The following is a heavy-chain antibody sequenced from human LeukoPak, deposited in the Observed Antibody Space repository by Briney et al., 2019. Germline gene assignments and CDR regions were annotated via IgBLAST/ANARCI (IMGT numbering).Heavy chain of an antibody. V-gene: IGHV4-39*01. CDR1: GGSISSSSYY. D-gene: IGHD3-22*01. CDR2: IYYSGST. CDR3: ASRDSSGYYD. J-gene: IGHJ4*02. Sequence: SETLSLTCTVSGGSISSSSYYWGWIRQPPGKGLEWIGSIYYSGSTYYNPSLKSRVTISVDTSKNQFSLKLSSVTAADTAVYYCASRDSSGYYDWGQGTLVTVSS.